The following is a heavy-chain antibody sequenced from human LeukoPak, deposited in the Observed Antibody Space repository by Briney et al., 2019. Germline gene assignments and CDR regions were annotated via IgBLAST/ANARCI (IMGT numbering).Heavy chain of an antibody. D-gene: IGHD4-17*01. CDR1: GSTFSSYA. Sequence: GASVKVSCKASGSTFSSYAISWVRQAPGQGLEWMGRIIPIFGTANYAQKFQGRVTITTDESTSTAYMELSSLRSEDTAVYYCARDRGTTVTTGKGGWFDPWGQGTLVTVSS. CDR3: ARDRGTTVTTGKGGWFDP. J-gene: IGHJ5*02. V-gene: IGHV1-69*05. CDR2: IIPIFGTA.